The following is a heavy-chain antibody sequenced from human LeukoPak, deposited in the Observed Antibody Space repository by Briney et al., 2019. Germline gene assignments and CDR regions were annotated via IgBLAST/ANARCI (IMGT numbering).Heavy chain of an antibody. CDR1: GGSFSGYY. CDR3: ARGRGENDYGDFGFDY. Sequence: SETLSLTCAVYGGSFSGYYWSWIRQPPGKGLEWIGEINHSGSTNYSPSLKSRVTISVDTSKNQFSLKLSSVTAADTAVYYRARGRGENDYGDFGFDYWGQGTLVTVSS. CDR2: INHSGST. D-gene: IGHD4-17*01. V-gene: IGHV4-34*01. J-gene: IGHJ4*02.